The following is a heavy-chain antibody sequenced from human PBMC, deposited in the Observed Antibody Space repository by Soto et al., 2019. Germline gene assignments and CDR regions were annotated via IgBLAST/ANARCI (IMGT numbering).Heavy chain of an antibody. D-gene: IGHD5-12*01. CDR2: SKHSGST. CDR3: ARDRGYSGYGRGVDY. V-gene: IGHV4-34*01. CDR1: GGSFSGYY. J-gene: IGHJ4*02. Sequence: QVQLQQWGAGLLKPSETLSLTCAVYGGSFSGYYWSWIRQPPGKGLEWIGESKHSGSTNYNPSLKSRVTISVDTSKNQFSLKLSSVTAADTAVYYCARDRGYSGYGRGVDYWGQGTLVTVSS.